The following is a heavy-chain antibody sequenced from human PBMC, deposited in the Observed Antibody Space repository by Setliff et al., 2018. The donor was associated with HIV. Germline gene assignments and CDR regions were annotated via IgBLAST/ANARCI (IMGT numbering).Heavy chain of an antibody. CDR1: GFTFSRYW. CDR2: IDSDGSDT. V-gene: IGHV3-74*01. D-gene: IGHD4-17*01. Sequence: GESLKISCAASGFTFSRYWIHWVRQAPGKGLVWVSRIDSDGSDTIYADSVKGRFTISRDNAKNTLYLQMNSLRAEDTAVYYCARGADYHAFDIWGQGTMVTVSS. CDR3: ARGADYHAFDI. J-gene: IGHJ3*02.